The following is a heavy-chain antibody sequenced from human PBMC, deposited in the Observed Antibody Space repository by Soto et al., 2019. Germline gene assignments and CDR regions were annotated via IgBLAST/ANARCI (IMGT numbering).Heavy chain of an antibody. CDR3: ARVYQFLAPLDY. CDR1: GFTFSTSW. D-gene: IGHD3-3*01. J-gene: IGHJ4*02. Sequence: GGSLRLSCAASGFTFSTSWMYWVRQAPGKGLVWVSRINSDGSTTGYADSWKGRFTISRDNAKNTLYLQMNSQRAEDTAMYYCARVYQFLAPLDYWGQGTLVTVSS. V-gene: IGHV3-74*01. CDR2: INSDGSTT.